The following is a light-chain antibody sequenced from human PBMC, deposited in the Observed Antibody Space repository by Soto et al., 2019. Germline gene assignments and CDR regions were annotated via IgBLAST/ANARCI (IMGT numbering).Light chain of an antibody. CDR3: SSYTSSSTLYV. J-gene: IGLJ1*01. V-gene: IGLV2-14*01. CDR2: EVS. Sequence: QSALTQPASVSGSPGQSITISCTVTSSDVGGSNYVSWYQQHPGKAPKLMIYEVSNRPSGVSNRFSGSKSGNTASLTISGLQAEDEADYYCSSYTSSSTLYVFGTGTKLTVL. CDR1: SSDVGGSNY.